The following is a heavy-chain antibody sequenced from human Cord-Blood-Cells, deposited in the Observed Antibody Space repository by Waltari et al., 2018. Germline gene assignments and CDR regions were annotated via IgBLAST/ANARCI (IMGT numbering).Heavy chain of an antibody. V-gene: IGHV3-21*01. J-gene: IGHJ5*02. CDR2: ISSSSSYI. CDR1: GFTFSSYS. Sequence: EVQLVESGRGLVMPGGYLRLTCAASGFTFSSYSMNCVRQAPGNGLEWISSISSSSSYIYYAESVKGRFTISRDNAKNSLYLQMNSLRAKDTAVYYCARDGTPGEWELLKWFDPWGQGTLVTVSS. D-gene: IGHD1-26*01. CDR3: ARDGTPGEWELLKWFDP.